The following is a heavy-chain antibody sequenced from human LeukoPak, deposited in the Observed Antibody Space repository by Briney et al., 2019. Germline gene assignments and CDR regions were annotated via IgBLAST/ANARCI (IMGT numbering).Heavy chain of an antibody. CDR3: ARGDLGRDGYNFPFDI. D-gene: IGHD5-24*01. J-gene: IGHJ3*02. CDR2: VYSSGNT. Sequence: SETLSLTCTVSGVSLSSYHWSWIRQPAGKGLEWIGRVYSSGNTNYNPSLKSRVTMSVDTSKSQFSLKLNSVIAADTAVYYCARGDLGRDGYNFPFDIWGQGTMVTVSS. V-gene: IGHV4-4*07. CDR1: GVSLSSYH.